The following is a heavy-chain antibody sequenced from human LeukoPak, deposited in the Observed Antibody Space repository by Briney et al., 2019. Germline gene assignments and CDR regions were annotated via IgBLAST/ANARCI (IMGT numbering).Heavy chain of an antibody. V-gene: IGHV3-30-3*02. CDR3: AKDLASPQIDY. Sequence: PGKSLRLSCAASGFTFSGYPIHWVRQAPGKGLEWVAVISYDGSNKYYADSVKGRFTISRDNSKNTLYLQMNSLRAEDTAVYYCAKDLASPQIDYWGQGTLVTVSS. J-gene: IGHJ4*02. CDR2: ISYDGSNK. CDR1: GFTFSGYP.